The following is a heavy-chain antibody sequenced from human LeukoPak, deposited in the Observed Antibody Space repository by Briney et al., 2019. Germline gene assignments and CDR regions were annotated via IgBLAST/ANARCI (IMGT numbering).Heavy chain of an antibody. D-gene: IGHD4-23*01. Sequence: SGTLSLTCTLSRGCIMTTHWWSWVRQPPGKGLGWVGEIYHTGTTNYSPSLKSRLTISVDQSRNQFSLRLSSVTAADTATYYCAAWGVDYGGNFDYSDYWGQGTLVTVSS. J-gene: IGHJ4*02. CDR2: IYHTGTT. V-gene: IGHV4-4*02. CDR1: RGCIMTTHW. CDR3: AAWGVDYGGNFDYSDY.